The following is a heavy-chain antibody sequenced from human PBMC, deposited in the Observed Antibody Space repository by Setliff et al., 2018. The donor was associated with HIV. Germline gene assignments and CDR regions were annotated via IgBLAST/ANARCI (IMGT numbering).Heavy chain of an antibody. D-gene: IGHD1-26*01. CDR2: IYYSGST. CDR3: ARGDGTKYYEYYYMDV. Sequence: PSETLSLTCTVSGGSISTSRYYWGWIRQPPGKGLVWIGYIYYSGSTNYNPSLKSRVTISVDTSKNQFSLKLSSVTAADTAVNYCARGDGTKYYEYYYMDVWGKGTTVTVSS. CDR1: GGSISTSRYY. J-gene: IGHJ6*03. V-gene: IGHV4-61*05.